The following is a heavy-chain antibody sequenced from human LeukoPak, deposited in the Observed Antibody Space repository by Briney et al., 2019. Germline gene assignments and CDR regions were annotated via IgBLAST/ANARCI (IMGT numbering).Heavy chain of an antibody. CDR3: ARDYYDRAFDI. CDR1: GYTFTSYD. J-gene: IGHJ3*02. D-gene: IGHD3-22*01. CDR2: MNPNSGNT. V-gene: IGHV1-8*02. Sequence: ASVKVSCKASGYTFTSYDINWVRQATGQGLEWMGWMNPNSGNTGYAQKFQGRVTITRNTSISAAYMELSSLRSEDTAVYYCARDYYDRAFDIWGQGTMVTVSS.